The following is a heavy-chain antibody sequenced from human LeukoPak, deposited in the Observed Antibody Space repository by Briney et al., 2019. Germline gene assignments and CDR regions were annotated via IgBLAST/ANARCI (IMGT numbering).Heavy chain of an antibody. V-gene: IGHV3-23*01. Sequence: GGSLRLSCAASGFTFSSYAMSWVRQAPGKGLEWVSAISGSGGCTYYADSVKGRFTISRDNSKNTLYLQMNSLSAEDPAVYYCSKYRDLPYFDWLAPIFDYWGQGTLVTVSS. J-gene: IGHJ4*02. CDR1: GFTFSSYA. CDR2: ISGSGGCT. D-gene: IGHD3-9*01. CDR3: SKYRDLPYFDWLAPIFDY.